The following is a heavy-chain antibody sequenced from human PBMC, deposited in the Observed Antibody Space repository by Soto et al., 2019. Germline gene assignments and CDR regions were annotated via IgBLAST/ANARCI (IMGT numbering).Heavy chain of an antibody. Sequence: XVSLRLSCAASGFTFSSYCMHWVRQAPGKGLEWVAVISYDVSNKYYADSVKGRFTISRDNSKNTLYLQMNSLRAEDTAVYYCAKVSSTSCLDYCGQGTLVTVSS. CDR2: ISYDVSNK. D-gene: IGHD2-2*01. V-gene: IGHV3-30*18. CDR3: AKVSSTSCLDY. CDR1: GFTFSSYC. J-gene: IGHJ4*02.